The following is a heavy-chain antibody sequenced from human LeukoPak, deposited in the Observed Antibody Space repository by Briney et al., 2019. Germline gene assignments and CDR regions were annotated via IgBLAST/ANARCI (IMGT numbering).Heavy chain of an antibody. Sequence: GGSLRLSCAASGFTFSNAWMSWVRQAPGKGLEGVGRIKSKIDGGTADCAAPVKSRFTISRDESKNTLYLQMNSLRTEGTAVYYCTTPRRSSSGWYIFDYWGQGTLVTVSS. D-gene: IGHD6-19*01. CDR2: IKSKIDGGTA. CDR3: TTPRRSSSGWYIFDY. V-gene: IGHV3-15*01. CDR1: GFTFSNAW. J-gene: IGHJ4*02.